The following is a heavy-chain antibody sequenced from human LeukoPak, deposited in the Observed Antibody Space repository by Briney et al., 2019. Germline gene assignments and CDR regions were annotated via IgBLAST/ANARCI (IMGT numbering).Heavy chain of an antibody. J-gene: IGHJ4*02. D-gene: IGHD3-10*01. Sequence: GGSLRLSCAASGFTFRSYWMSWVRQAPGEGLEWVAVISYDGSNKYYADSVKGRFTISRDNSKNALYLQMNSLRAEDTAVYYCAKIENDYYGSGSYYSGWGQGTLVTVSS. CDR3: AKIENDYYGSGSYYSG. V-gene: IGHV3-30*18. CDR2: ISYDGSNK. CDR1: GFTFRSYW.